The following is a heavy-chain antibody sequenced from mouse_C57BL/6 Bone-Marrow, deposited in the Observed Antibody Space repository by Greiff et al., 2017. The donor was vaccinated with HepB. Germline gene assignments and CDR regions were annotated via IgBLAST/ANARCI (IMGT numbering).Heavy chain of an antibody. CDR1: GYTFTSYG. D-gene: IGHD2-4*01. CDR3: ARGAYDYPYAMDY. V-gene: IGHV1-81*01. J-gene: IGHJ4*01. Sequence: VQLQQSGAELARPGASVKLSCKASGYTFTSYGISWVKQRTGQGLEWIGEIYPRSGNTYYNEKFTGKATLTADKSSSTAYMELRSLTSEDSAVYFCARGAYDYPYAMDYWGQGTSVTVSS. CDR2: IYPRSGNT.